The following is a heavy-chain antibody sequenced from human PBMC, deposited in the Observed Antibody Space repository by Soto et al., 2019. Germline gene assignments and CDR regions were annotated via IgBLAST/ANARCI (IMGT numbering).Heavy chain of an antibody. J-gene: IGHJ4*02. CDR3: ARTGIVGATFYFDY. CDR2: IYYSGST. V-gene: IGHV4-39*01. CDR1: EGKLRDLGDC. Sequence: PSETLCVRRSVAEGKLRDLGDCRGCIRQPPGKGLEWIGSIYYSGSTYYNPSLKSRVTISVDTSKNQFSLKLSSVTAADTAVYYCARTGIVGATFYFDYWGQGTLVTVSS. D-gene: IGHD1-26*01.